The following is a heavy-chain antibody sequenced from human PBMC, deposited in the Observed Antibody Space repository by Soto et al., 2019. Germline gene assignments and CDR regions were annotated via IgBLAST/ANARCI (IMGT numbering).Heavy chain of an antibody. CDR1: GGAISAFH. CDR3: ARSPSTSTIGTFDI. V-gene: IGHV4-4*07. D-gene: IGHD6-6*01. CDR2: IYASGRT. J-gene: IGHJ3*02. Sequence: QVQLQESGPGLVKPSETLSLTCSVCGGAISAFHWNWIRQTAGKGLEWIGRIYASGRTKYNPSLESRVNMSVDTSKRQFSLRLSSVTAADTAVYYCARSPSTSTIGTFDIWGQGTVVTVSS.